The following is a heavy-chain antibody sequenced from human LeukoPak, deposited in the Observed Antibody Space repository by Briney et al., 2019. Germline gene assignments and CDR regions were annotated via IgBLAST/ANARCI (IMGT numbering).Heavy chain of an antibody. D-gene: IGHD3-10*01. CDR1: GYTFTGYY. CDR3: AREVYGSGFYGMDV. Sequence: ASVKVSCKASGYTFTGYYMHWVRQAPGQGLEWMGWINPNSGGTNYAQKFQGWVTMTRDTSISTAYMELSRLRSDDTAVYYCAREVYGSGFYGMDVWGQGTTVTVSS. J-gene: IGHJ6*02. V-gene: IGHV1-2*04. CDR2: INPNSGGT.